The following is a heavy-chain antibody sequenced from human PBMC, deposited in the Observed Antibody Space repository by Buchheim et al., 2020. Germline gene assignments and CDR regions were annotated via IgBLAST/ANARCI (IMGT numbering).Heavy chain of an antibody. J-gene: IGHJ6*02. D-gene: IGHD2-8*01. CDR1: GFTFSSYA. CDR3: ANNMVYYYYYGMDV. V-gene: IGHV3-23*01. Sequence: EVQLLESGGGLVQPGGSLRLSCAASGFTFSSYAMSWVRQAPGKGLEWVSAISGSGGSTYYADSVKGRLTLSRANSKNTVYLQMNSLRAEDTAVYYCANNMVYYYYYGMDVWGQGTT. CDR2: ISGSGGST.